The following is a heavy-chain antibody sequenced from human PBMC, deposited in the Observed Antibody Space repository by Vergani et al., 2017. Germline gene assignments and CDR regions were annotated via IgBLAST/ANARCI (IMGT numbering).Heavy chain of an antibody. D-gene: IGHD3-16*02. CDR1: GYSISSGYY. V-gene: IGHV4-38-2*02. CDR2: IYHSGST. J-gene: IGHJ4*02. CDR3: AREVRLSQPMGVD. Sequence: QVQLQESGPGLVKPSETLSLTCTVPGYSISSGYYWGWIRQPPGKGLEWIGSIYHSGSTYYNPSLKSRVTISVDTSKNQFSLKLSSVTAADTAEYYCAREVRLSQPMGVDWGQGTLVTVSS.